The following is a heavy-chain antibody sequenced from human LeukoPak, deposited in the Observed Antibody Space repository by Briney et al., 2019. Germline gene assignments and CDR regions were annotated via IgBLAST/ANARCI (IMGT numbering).Heavy chain of an antibody. V-gene: IGHV3-33*01. CDR2: TWYDGSSK. J-gene: IGHJ4*02. CDR1: GFPFSSYG. Sequence: GRSLRLSCAASGFPFSSYGMHWVRQAPGKGLEWVALTWYDGSSKYYADSVKDRFTISRDNSKNTLYLQMNSLRAEDTAVYYCARYYGDSYYFDYWGQGTLVTVSS. CDR3: ARYYGDSYYFDY. D-gene: IGHD4-17*01.